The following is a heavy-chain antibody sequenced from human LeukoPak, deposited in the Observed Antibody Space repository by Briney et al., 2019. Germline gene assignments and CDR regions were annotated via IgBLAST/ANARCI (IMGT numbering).Heavy chain of an antibody. CDR3: ARDTVPGDSFDI. CDR1: GGSISSPNW. CDR2: IYHTGNT. V-gene: IGHV4-4*02. Sequence: PSGTLSLTCAVSGGSISSPNWWTWVRQPPGKGLEWIGEIYHTGNTSYSPSLKSRVTMSVDKSKNQFSLKLSSLTAADTAVYYCARDTVPGDSFDIWGQGTMVTVSS. J-gene: IGHJ3*02.